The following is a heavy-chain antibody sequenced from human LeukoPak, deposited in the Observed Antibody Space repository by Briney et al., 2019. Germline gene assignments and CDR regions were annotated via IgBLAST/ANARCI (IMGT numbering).Heavy chain of an antibody. CDR1: GFTFSSYA. Sequence: GGSLRLSCAASGFTFSSYAMHWVRQAPGKGLESVSAISQNGADRYYANSVEGRFTVSRDNSKNTLSLQMDSLKPEDAAVYYCARCLATCQAFDMWGLGTMVTVSS. CDR3: ARCLATCQAFDM. J-gene: IGHJ3*02. V-gene: IGHV3-64*01. D-gene: IGHD5/OR15-5a*01. CDR2: ISQNGADR.